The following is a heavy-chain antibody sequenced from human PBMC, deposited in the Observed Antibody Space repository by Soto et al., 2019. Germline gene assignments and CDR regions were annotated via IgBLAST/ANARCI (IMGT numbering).Heavy chain of an antibody. J-gene: IGHJ4*02. Sequence: RSLTCAVYGGSFSGYYWSWIRQPPGKGLEWIGEINHSGSTNYNPSLKSRVTISVDTSKNQFSLKLSSVTAADTAVYYCARGLSYSSSSLHFDYWGQGTLVTVSS. CDR2: INHSGST. CDR3: ARGLSYSSSSLHFDY. V-gene: IGHV4-34*01. CDR1: GGSFSGYY. D-gene: IGHD6-6*01.